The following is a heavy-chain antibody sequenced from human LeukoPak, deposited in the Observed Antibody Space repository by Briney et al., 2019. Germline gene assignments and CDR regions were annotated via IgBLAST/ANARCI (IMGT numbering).Heavy chain of an antibody. V-gene: IGHV3-23*01. D-gene: IGHD3-9*01. Sequence: GGSLRLSCAASGFTFSSYAMSWVRQAPGEGLEWVSAISGSGGSTYYADSVKGRFAISRDNSKSTLYLQMNSLRAEDTAVYYCAKSLVNYDILTGFDYWGQGTLVTVSS. CDR2: ISGSGGST. CDR1: GFTFSSYA. CDR3: AKSLVNYDILTGFDY. J-gene: IGHJ4*02.